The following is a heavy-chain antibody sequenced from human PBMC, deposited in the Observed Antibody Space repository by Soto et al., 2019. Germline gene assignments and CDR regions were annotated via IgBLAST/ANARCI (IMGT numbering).Heavy chain of an antibody. V-gene: IGHV3-15*07. Sequence: EVQLVESGGGLVKPGGSLRLSCAASGFTFTNAWMNWVRQAPGKGLEWVGRIKSKTDGGTTDYAAPVRGRFTISTEDSKNTLYLQMNGLKTEDTAVYYCTTDRYCSGGSCYSEDWGQGTLVTVSS. J-gene: IGHJ4*02. CDR3: TTDRYCSGGSCYSED. CDR1: GFTFTNAW. D-gene: IGHD2-15*01. CDR2: IKSKTDGGTT.